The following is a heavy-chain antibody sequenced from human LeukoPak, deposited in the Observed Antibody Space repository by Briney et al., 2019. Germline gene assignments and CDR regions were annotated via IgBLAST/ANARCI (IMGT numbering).Heavy chain of an antibody. CDR1: GATFSSYT. V-gene: IGHV1-69*02. CDR3: AGTTSTFCGVVTGGDYYYYMDV. CDR2: IIPILGIA. Sequence: SVKVSCKASGATFSSYTISWVRQAPGQGLEWMGRIIPILGIANYAHKFQGRVTVTADKSTPTAYMELSSMRYEDTAVYYGAGTTSTFCGVVTGGDYYYYMDVWGKGTTVTVSS. D-gene: IGHD3-3*01. J-gene: IGHJ6*03.